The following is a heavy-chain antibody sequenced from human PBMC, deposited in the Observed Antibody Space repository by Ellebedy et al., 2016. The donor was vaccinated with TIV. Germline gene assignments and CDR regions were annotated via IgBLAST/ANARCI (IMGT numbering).Heavy chain of an antibody. CDR2: ISGSGGST. V-gene: IGHV3-23*01. J-gene: IGHJ4*02. CDR1: GGSFSGYY. D-gene: IGHD2/OR15-2a*01. Sequence: ETLSLTCAVYGGSFSGYYWSWVRQAPGKGLEWVSAISGSGGSTYYADSVKGRFTISRDNSKNTLYLQMNSLRAEDTAVYYCARDFSDWGQGTLVTVSS. CDR3: ARDFSD.